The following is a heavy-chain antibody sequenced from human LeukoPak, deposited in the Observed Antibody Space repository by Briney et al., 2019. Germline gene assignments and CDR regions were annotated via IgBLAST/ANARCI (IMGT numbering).Heavy chain of an antibody. D-gene: IGHD5-24*01. CDR3: ASIPWADGYNLQSEI. CDR1: GYTFTSYY. CDR2: INPSGGST. V-gene: IGHV1-46*01. Sequence: ASVKVSCKASGYTFTSYYMHWVRQAPGQGLEWMGIINPSGGSTSYAQKFQGRVTMTRDTSTSTVYMELSSLRSDDTAVYYCASIPWADGYNLQSEIWGQGTLVTVSS. J-gene: IGHJ4*02.